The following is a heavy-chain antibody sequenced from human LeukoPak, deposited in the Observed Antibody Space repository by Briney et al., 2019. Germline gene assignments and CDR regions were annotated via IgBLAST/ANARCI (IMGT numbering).Heavy chain of an antibody. CDR2: ISVYNVNT. CDR1: GGTFSSYA. V-gene: IGHV1-18*01. CDR3: ARDYSGYDGFDY. J-gene: IGHJ4*02. Sequence: ASVKVSCKASGGTFSSYAISWVRQAPGQGLEWLGWISVYNVNTNYAQKLQGRVTMTTDTSTSTVYMELRSLRSDDTAVYYCARDYSGYDGFDYWGQGTLVTVSS. D-gene: IGHD5-12*01.